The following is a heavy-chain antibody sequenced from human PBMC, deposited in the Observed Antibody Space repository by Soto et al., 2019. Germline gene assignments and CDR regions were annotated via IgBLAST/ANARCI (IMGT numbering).Heavy chain of an antibody. V-gene: IGHV1-8*01. J-gene: IGHJ4*02. CDR2: MNPNSGNT. CDR3: ARSPMGAAAGLFDY. D-gene: IGHD6-13*01. CDR1: GYTFTSYD. Sequence: QVQLLQSGAEVKKPGASVKVSCKASGYTFTSYDINWVRQATGQGLEWMGWMNPNSGNTGYAQKFQGRVTMTRKTSISTAYMELSSLRSEDRAMYYCARSPMGAAAGLFDYWSQGTLVTVSS.